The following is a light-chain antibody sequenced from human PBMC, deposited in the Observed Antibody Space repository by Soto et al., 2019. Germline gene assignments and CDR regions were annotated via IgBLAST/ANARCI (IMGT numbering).Light chain of an antibody. CDR2: EVT. Sequence: QSVLTQPASVSGSPGQSITISCTGTSSDVGLFNYVSWYQQHPGRAPKLLIYEVTNRPAGVSNRLSGSKSGNTASLTISGLQAEDEADYYCSSYTSSSTLVFGSGTKVTAL. V-gene: IGLV2-14*01. J-gene: IGLJ1*01. CDR3: SSYTSSSTLV. CDR1: SSDVGLFNY.